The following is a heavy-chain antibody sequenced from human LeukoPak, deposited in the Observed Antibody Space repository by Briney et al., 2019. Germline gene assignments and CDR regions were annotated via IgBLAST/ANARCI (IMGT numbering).Heavy chain of an antibody. CDR3: ARETYYYDSSGLTYYYYMDV. Sequence: KPGGSLRLSCAASGFTFSSYSMNWVRQAPGKGLEWVSSISSSSSYIYYADSVKGRLTISRDNAKNSLYLQMNSLRAEDTAVYYCARETYYYDSSGLTYYYYMDVWGKGTTVTVSS. V-gene: IGHV3-21*01. J-gene: IGHJ6*03. D-gene: IGHD3-22*01. CDR1: GFTFSSYS. CDR2: ISSSSSYI.